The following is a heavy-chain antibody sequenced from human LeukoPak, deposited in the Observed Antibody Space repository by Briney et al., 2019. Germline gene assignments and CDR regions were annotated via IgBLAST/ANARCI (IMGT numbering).Heavy chain of an antibody. D-gene: IGHD6-19*01. CDR2: FDPEDGET. CDR3: ATGYIAVAAPFDP. V-gene: IGHV1-24*01. Sequence: ASVKVSCKASGYTFISYYMHWVRQAPGKGLEWMGGFDPEDGETIYAQKFQGRVTMTEDTSTDTAYMELSSLRSEDTAVYYCATGYIAVAAPFDPWGQGTLVTVSS. J-gene: IGHJ5*02. CDR1: GYTFISYY.